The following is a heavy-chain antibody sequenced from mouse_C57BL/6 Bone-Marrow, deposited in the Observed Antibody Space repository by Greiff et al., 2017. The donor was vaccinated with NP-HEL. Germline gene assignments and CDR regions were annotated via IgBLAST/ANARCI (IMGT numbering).Heavy chain of an antibody. D-gene: IGHD3-3*01. Sequence: EVQGVESGGGLVQSGRSLRLSCATSGFTFSDFYMEWVRQAPGKGLEWIAASRNKANDYTTEYSASVKGRFIVSRDTSQSILYLQMNALRAEDTAIYYCARDGWQSGTGYYAMDYWGQGTSVTVSS. J-gene: IGHJ4*01. V-gene: IGHV7-1*01. CDR2: SRNKANDYTT. CDR1: GFTFSDFY. CDR3: ARDGWQSGTGYYAMDY.